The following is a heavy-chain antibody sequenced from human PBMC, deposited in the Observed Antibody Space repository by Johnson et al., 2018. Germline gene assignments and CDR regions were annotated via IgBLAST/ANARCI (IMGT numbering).Heavy chain of an antibody. V-gene: IGHV4-39*07. CDR1: GGSISSSSYY. J-gene: IGHJ6*02. CDR3: ARAADILNYYYGMDV. D-gene: IGHD2-15*01. CDR2: IYYSGST. Sequence: QVQLQESGPGLVKPSETLSLTCTVSGGSISSSSYYWGWLRQPPGKGLEWIGRIYYSGSTYYNPSLKSRVTISVDPSKNQFSLKLSSVTAADTAVYYCARAADILNYYYGMDVWGQGTTVTVSS.